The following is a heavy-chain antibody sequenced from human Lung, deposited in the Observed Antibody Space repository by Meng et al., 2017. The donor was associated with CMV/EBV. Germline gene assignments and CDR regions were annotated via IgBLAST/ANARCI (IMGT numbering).Heavy chain of an antibody. Sequence: SETLSLXCTVSGGSVSSGSYYWSWIRQPPGKGLEWIGYYYYSGSTNYNPSRKSRVTISVDTSKNQFSLKLSSVTAADTAVYYFAITYSCSWYVYWGQGTLVTVSS. CDR2: YYYSGST. CDR3: AITYSCSWYVY. D-gene: IGHD6-13*01. V-gene: IGHV4-61*01. J-gene: IGHJ4*02. CDR1: GGSVSSGSYY.